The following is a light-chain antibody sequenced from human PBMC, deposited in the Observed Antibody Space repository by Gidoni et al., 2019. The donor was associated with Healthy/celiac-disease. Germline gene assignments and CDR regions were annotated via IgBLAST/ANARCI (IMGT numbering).Light chain of an antibody. J-gene: IGLJ3*02. CDR3: AAWDDSLNGPNWV. CDR2: SNN. Sequence: QSVLTQPPSASGTPGHRATISCSGSSSNIGSNTVNWYQQHPGTATKLLIYSNNQRPSGVPDRFSGSKAGTSASLAISGRQSEDEADYYCAAWDDSLNGPNWVFGGGTKLTVL. CDR1: SSNIGSNT. V-gene: IGLV1-44*01.